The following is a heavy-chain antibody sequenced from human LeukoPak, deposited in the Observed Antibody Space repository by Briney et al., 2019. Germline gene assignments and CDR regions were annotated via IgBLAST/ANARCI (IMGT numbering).Heavy chain of an antibody. D-gene: IGHD3-3*01. CDR2: IYYSGST. Sequence: PSETLSLTSAVYGVSFSGYYWSWIRQPPGKGLEWIGYIYYSGSTNYNPSLKSRVTISVDTSKNQFSLKLSSVTAADTAVYYCARNDFWSGYTFDYWGQGTLVTVSS. CDR1: GVSFSGYY. J-gene: IGHJ4*02. CDR3: ARNDFWSGYTFDY. V-gene: IGHV4-59*01.